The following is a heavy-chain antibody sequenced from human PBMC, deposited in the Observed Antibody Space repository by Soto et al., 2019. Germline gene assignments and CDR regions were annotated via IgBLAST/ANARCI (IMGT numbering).Heavy chain of an antibody. D-gene: IGHD3-16*01. Sequence: GGSLRLSCAASGFTFSSYAMSWVRQAPGKGLEWVAVFSNTGTDTYYADSVKGRFTISRDNSKNTLYLQMNSLRAEDTAVYYCAKDKWDGGGDLFFFDSWGQGTLVTVSS. J-gene: IGHJ4*02. CDR3: AKDKWDGGGDLFFFDS. CDR2: FSNTGTDT. CDR1: GFTFSSYA. V-gene: IGHV3-23*01.